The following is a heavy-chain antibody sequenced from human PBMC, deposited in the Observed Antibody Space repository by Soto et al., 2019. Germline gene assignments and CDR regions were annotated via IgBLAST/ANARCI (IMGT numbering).Heavy chain of an antibody. J-gene: IGHJ3*02. CDR2: IYYSGST. Sequence: QLQLQESGPGLVKPSETLSLTCTVSGGSISSSSYYWGWIRQPPGKGLEWIGSIYYSGSTYYNPSLKSRVTISVDTSKNQFSLKLSSVTAADTAVYYCARQMVDGYVRTPDAFDIWGQGTMVTVSS. CDR3: ARQMVDGYVRTPDAFDI. D-gene: IGHD5-12*01. V-gene: IGHV4-39*01. CDR1: GGSISSSSYY.